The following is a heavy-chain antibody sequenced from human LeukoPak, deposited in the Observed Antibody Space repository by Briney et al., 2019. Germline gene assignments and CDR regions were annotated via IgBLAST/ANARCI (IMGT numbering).Heavy chain of an antibody. Sequence: GSLRLSCAASGFTFSSYSMNWVRQAPGKGLEWVSSISSSSSYIYYADSVKGRFTISRDNAKNSLYLQMNSLRAEDTAVYYCARDLRIAAAADHDAFDIWGQGTMVTVSS. V-gene: IGHV3-21*04. CDR2: ISSSSSYI. J-gene: IGHJ3*02. CDR1: GFTFSSYS. CDR3: ARDLRIAAAADHDAFDI. D-gene: IGHD6-13*01.